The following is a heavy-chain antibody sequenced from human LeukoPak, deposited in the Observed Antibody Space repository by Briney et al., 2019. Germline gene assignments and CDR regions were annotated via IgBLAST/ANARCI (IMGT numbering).Heavy chain of an antibody. V-gene: IGHV4-39*07. Sequence: SETLSLTCTVSGGSISSSSYYWGWIRQPPGKGLEWIGSIYYSGSTYYNPSLKSRVTISVDTSKNQFSLKLSSVTAADTAVYYCARGKKWESDAFDIWGQGTMVTVSS. J-gene: IGHJ3*02. CDR2: IYYSGST. CDR3: ARGKKWESDAFDI. D-gene: IGHD1-26*01. CDR1: GGSISSSSYY.